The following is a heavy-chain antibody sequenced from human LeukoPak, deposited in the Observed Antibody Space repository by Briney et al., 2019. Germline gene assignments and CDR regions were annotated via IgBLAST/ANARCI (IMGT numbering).Heavy chain of an antibody. CDR2: IYYSGST. D-gene: IGHD2-2*01. J-gene: IGHJ4*02. CDR3: AREEYQLLVGYYFDY. V-gene: IGHV4-59*12. Sequence: PSETLSLTCTVSGGSISSYYWSWIRQPPGKGLEWIGCIYYSGSTYYNPSLKSRVTISVDTSKNQFSLKLSSVTAADTAVYYCAREEYQLLVGYYFDYWGQGTLVTVSS. CDR1: GGSISSYY.